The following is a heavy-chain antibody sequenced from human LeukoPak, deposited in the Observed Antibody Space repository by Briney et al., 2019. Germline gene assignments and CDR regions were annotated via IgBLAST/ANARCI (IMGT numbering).Heavy chain of an antibody. V-gene: IGHV4-4*02. CDR1: GGSISSSNW. Sequence: ASETLSLTCAVSGGSISSSNWWSWVRQPPGKGLEWIGEIYHSGSTNYNPSLKSRVTISVDKSKNQFSLKLSSVTAADTAVYYCAGTYYYDSSGYYYYYYYMDVWGKGTTVTVSS. CDR3: AGTYYYDSSGYYYYYYYMDV. J-gene: IGHJ6*03. CDR2: IYHSGST. D-gene: IGHD3-22*01.